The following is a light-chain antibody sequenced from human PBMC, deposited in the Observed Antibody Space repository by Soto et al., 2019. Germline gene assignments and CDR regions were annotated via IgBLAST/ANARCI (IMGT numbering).Light chain of an antibody. CDR2: RNS. Sequence: QSMLTHPPSASWAPGQRVTISCSCISSNIGSNYVYWYQQLPGTAPKLLIYRNSKRPSGVPDRFSGSKSGTSASLAISGLRSEDEADFYCVEWDDSVSGRVFGTGIKVTVL. CDR1: SSNIGSNY. J-gene: IGLJ1*01. CDR3: VEWDDSVSGRV. V-gene: IGLV1-47*01.